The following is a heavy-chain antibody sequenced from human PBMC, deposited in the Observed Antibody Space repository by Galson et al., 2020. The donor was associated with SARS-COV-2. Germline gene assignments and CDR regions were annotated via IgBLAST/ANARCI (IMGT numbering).Heavy chain of an antibody. Sequence: GESLKISCAASGFTFSSYGMHWVRQAPGKGLEWVAVISYDGSNKYYGDSVKGRFTISRDNSKNTLYLQMNSLRAEDTAVYYCAKGDVDTAMGACYYYYMDVWGKGTTVTISS. CDR2: ISYDGSNK. V-gene: IGHV3-30*18. CDR1: GFTFSSYG. J-gene: IGHJ6*03. D-gene: IGHD5-18*01. CDR3: AKGDVDTAMGACYYYYMDV.